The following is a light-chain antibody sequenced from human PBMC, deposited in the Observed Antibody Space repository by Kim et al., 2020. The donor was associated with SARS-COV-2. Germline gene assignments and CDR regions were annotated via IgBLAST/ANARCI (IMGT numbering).Light chain of an antibody. J-gene: IGLJ1*01. CDR1: KLGDKY. Sequence: SYELTQPPSVSVSPGQTASITCSGDKLGDKYACWYQQKPGQSPVLVIYQDSKRPSGIPERFSGSNSGNTATLTISGTQAMEEADYYCQAWDSTTGVFGTGT. CDR2: QDS. CDR3: QAWDSTTGV. V-gene: IGLV3-1*01.